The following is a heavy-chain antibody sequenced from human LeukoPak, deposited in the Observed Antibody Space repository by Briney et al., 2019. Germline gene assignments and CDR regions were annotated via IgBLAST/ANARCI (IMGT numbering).Heavy chain of an antibody. D-gene: IGHD3-3*02. CDR2: IYYSGST. J-gene: IGHJ4*02. CDR3: ARGGDSKHLVN. CDR1: GGSISSYY. Sequence: PSETLSLTCTVSGGSISSYYWSWIRQPSGKGLEWVGYIYYSGSTNYNPSLKSRVTISVDTSKSQFSLNLSSLTAADTAVYYCARGGDSKHLVNWGQGTLVTVSS. V-gene: IGHV4-59*01.